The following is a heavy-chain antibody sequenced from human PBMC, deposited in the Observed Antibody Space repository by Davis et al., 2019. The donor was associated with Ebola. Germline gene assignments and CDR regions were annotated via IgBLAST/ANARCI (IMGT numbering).Heavy chain of an antibody. V-gene: IGHV4-4*02. Sequence: PSETLSLTCAVSGGSIRSTNWWTWARQPPGKGPEWIGEIYPSGSTNYNPSLKSRVTISMDKSKNQFSLRLTSVTAADTAMYYCTSRPIRSVSGGLDSWGQGTLVIVSS. J-gene: IGHJ4*02. CDR3: TSRPIRSVSGGLDS. CDR1: GGSIRSTNW. CDR2: IYPSGST. D-gene: IGHD3-16*01.